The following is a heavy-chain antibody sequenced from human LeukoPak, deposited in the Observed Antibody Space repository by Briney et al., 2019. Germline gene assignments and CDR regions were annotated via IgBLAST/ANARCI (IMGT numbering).Heavy chain of an antibody. CDR1: GGTFSSYA. D-gene: IGHD6-13*01. CDR3: ARAARIAAAGTRSRPLSFDY. J-gene: IGHJ4*02. CDR2: IIPIFGTA. V-gene: IGHV1-69*05. Sequence: ASVKVSCKASGGTFSSYAISWVRQAPGQGLEWMGGIIPIFGTANYAQKFQGRVTITTDESTSTAYMELSSLGSEDTAVYYCARAARIAAAGTRSRPLSFDYWGQGTLVTVSS.